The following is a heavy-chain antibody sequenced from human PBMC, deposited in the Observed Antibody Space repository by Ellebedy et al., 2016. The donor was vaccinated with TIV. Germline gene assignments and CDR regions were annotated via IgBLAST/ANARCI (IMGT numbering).Heavy chain of an antibody. CDR1: KW. V-gene: IGHV4-4*02. Sequence: KWMTWVRQSPGKGLEWIGEIYDSGGTNYNPTLGGRVVMSVDNSKNQFSLRLTSVTAADTAVYYCARRNSSWTSVSKYSYYYGLDVWGRGITVTVSS. CDR3: ARRNSSWTSVSKYSYYYGLDV. J-gene: IGHJ6*02. CDR2: IYDSGGT. D-gene: IGHD6-13*01.